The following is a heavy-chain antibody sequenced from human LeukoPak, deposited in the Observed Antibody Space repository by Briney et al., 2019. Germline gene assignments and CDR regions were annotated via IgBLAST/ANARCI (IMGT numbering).Heavy chain of an antibody. Sequence: NPSETLSLTCAVYGGSFSGYYWSWIRQPPGKGLEWIGEINHSGSTNYNPSLKSRVTISVDTSKNQFSLKLSSVTAADTAVYYCARGYYYDSSGPRFDPWGQGTLVTVSS. J-gene: IGHJ5*02. CDR3: ARGYYYDSSGPRFDP. CDR1: GGSFSGYY. D-gene: IGHD3-22*01. CDR2: INHSGST. V-gene: IGHV4-34*01.